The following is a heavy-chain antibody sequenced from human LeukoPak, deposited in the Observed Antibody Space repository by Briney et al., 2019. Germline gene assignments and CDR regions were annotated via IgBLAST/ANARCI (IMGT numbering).Heavy chain of an antibody. V-gene: IGHV3-7*01. CDR3: ARVKSSSWYYYYYYMDV. D-gene: IGHD6-13*01. J-gene: IGHJ6*03. CDR1: GFTFRSYW. Sequence: GGSLRLSCAASGFTFRSYWMSWVRQAPGKGLERVANIKQDGSEKYYVDSVKGRFTISRDNAKNSLYLQMNSLRAEDTAVYYCARVKSSSWYYYYYYMDVWGKGTTVTVSS. CDR2: IKQDGSEK.